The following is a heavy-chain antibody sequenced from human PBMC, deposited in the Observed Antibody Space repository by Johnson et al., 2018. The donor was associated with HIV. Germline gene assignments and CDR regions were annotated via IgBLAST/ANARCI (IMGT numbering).Heavy chain of an antibody. D-gene: IGHD3-10*01. CDR3: ARDRGAAARYDAFDI. J-gene: IGHJ3*02. V-gene: IGHV3-20*04. Sequence: VQLVESGGGVVRPGGSLRLSCAASGFTFDDYGMSWVRQAPGKGLEWVSGINWNGGSTSYADSVKGRLSISRDNAKKSLYLQMHCLRAEDAALYYCARDRGAAARYDAFDIWGQGTMVTVSS. CDR2: INWNGGST. CDR1: GFTFDDYG.